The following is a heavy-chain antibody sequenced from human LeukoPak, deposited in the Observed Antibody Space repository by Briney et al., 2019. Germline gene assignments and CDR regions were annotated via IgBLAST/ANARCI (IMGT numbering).Heavy chain of an antibody. Sequence: GGSLRLSCAASEFSVGSNYMTWVRQAPGKGLEWVSLIYSGGSTYYADSVKGRFTISRDNSKNTLYLQMNSLKAEDTAVYYCAKDWSYQGNYYYMDVWGKRTTVTISS. CDR1: EFSVGSNY. CDR2: IYSGGST. V-gene: IGHV3-66*02. CDR3: AKDWSYQGNYYYMDV. J-gene: IGHJ6*03. D-gene: IGHD1-26*01.